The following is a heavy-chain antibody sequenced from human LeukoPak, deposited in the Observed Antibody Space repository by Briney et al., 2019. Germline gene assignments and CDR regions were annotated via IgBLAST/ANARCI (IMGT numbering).Heavy chain of an antibody. D-gene: IGHD6-19*01. CDR1: GYTFTSYG. CDR2: ISAYNGNT. V-gene: IGHV1-18*01. CDR3: ARSNPIAVAGTTTYYFDY. J-gene: IGHJ4*02. Sequence: ASVKVSRKASGYTFTSYGISWVRQAPGQGLEWMGWISAYNGNTNYAQKLQGRVTMTTDTSTSTAYMEPRSLRSDDTAVYYCARSNPIAVAGTTTYYFDYWGQGTLVTVSS.